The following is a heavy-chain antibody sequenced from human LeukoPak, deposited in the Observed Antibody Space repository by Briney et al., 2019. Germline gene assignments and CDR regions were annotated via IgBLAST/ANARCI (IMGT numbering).Heavy chain of an antibody. CDR1: GGTFSSYG. CDR2: ISVHNGNT. CDR3: ARDLAYNYDSSGYSGY. D-gene: IGHD3-22*01. Sequence: ASVRVSCKASGGTFSSYGITWVRQAPGQGLEWMGRISVHNGNTNYAQRLQGRVTMTTDTSTNTAYMELTSLRSDDTAVYYCARDLAYNYDSSGYSGYWGQGTLVTVSS. V-gene: IGHV1-18*01. J-gene: IGHJ4*02.